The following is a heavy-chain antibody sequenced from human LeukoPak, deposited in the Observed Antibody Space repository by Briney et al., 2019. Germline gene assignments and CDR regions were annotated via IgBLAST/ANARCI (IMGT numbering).Heavy chain of an antibody. CDR2: ISFNVTNK. J-gene: IGHJ6*02. D-gene: IGHD4-17*01. Sequence: GGSLRLSCAASGFTFSGYAIHWVRQAPGKGLEWVAIISFNVTNKYYADSVKGRFTISRDNSKNTLYLQMNSLRAEDTAVYYCASNYGDYPYYYYGMDVWGQGTTVTVSS. CDR1: GFTFSGYA. CDR3: ASNYGDYPYYYYGMDV. V-gene: IGHV3-30*14.